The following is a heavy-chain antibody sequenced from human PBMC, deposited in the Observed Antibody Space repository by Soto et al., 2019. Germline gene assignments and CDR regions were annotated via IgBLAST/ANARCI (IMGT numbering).Heavy chain of an antibody. CDR2: ISYDGSNK. D-gene: IGHD3-10*01. CDR3: ARVFTGRERVGELSLFDY. J-gene: IGHJ4*02. V-gene: IGHV3-30-3*01. CDR1: GFTFSSYA. Sequence: GGSLRLSCAASGFTFSSYAMHWVRQAPGKGLEWVAVISYDGSNKYYADSVKGRFTISRDNSKNTLYLQMNSLRAEDTAVYYCARVFTGRERVGELSLFDYWGQGTLVTVSS.